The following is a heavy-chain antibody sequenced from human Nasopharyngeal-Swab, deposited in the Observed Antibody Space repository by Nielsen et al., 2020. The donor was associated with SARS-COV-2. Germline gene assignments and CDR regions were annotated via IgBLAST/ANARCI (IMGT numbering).Heavy chain of an antibody. J-gene: IGHJ6*02. CDR1: GFTFSTYN. D-gene: IGHD6-19*01. CDR2: ISSSSSAI. CDR3: ARDRNIVQQWLDEDNYYYYYGMDV. Sequence: GWSLRLSCAASGFTFSTYNINWVRQAPGEGLEWVSYISSSSSAIYYADSVRGRFTISRDNAKNSLYLQMNSLRDEDTAVYYCARDRNIVQQWLDEDNYYYYYGMDVWGQGTTVTVSS. V-gene: IGHV3-48*02.